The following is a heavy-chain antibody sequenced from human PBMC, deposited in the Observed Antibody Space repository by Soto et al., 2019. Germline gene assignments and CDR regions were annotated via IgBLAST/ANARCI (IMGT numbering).Heavy chain of an antibody. CDR3: ARGGRLGYCSSTSCYVIPDYYYYYGMDV. D-gene: IGHD2-2*01. J-gene: IGHJ6*02. Sequence: SVKVSCKASGGTFSSYAISWVRQAPGQGLEWMGGIIPIFGTANYAQKFQGRVTITADESTSTAYMELSSLRSEDTAVYYCARGGRLGYCSSTSCYVIPDYYYYYGMDVWGQGTTVTVSS. CDR1: GGTFSSYA. V-gene: IGHV1-69*13. CDR2: IIPIFGTA.